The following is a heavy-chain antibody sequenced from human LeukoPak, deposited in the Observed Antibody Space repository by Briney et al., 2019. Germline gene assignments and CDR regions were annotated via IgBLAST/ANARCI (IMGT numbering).Heavy chain of an antibody. J-gene: IGHJ4*02. Sequence: GGSLRLSCAASGFTFSSYSMSWVRQAPGKGLEWVANIKQDGREKYYVDSVKGRFTISRDNAKTSLYLQMNSLRAVDTAVYYCARDLDPSSSPFPYYFDYWGQGTLVTVSS. CDR2: IKQDGREK. D-gene: IGHD6-6*01. CDR3: ARDLDPSSSPFPYYFDY. CDR1: GFTFSSYS. V-gene: IGHV3-7*01.